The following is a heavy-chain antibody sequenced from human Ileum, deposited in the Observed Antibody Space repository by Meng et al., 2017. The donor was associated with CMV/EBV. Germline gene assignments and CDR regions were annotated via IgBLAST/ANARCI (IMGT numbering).Heavy chain of an antibody. CDR1: GGCISVSFF. Sequence: VTPSESLSPCGAFSGGCISVSFFWSWVRPSAGKRLGWIGRIEPIGSSNYNPSLQGRITVSIDTSNNQFSLTLTSVTAADTAVYYCARECVGEGDWCHWDYWFDPWGQGTLVTVSS. J-gene: IGHJ5*02. CDR2: IEPIGSS. CDR3: ARECVGEGDWCHWDYWFDP. V-gene: IGHV4-4*07. D-gene: IGHD2-21*01.